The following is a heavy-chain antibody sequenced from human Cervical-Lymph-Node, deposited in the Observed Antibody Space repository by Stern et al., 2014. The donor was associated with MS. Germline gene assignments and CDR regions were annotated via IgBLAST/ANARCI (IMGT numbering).Heavy chain of an antibody. Sequence: VQLVESGAEAKTPGASVKVSCKASGYTFAGYHVQWVRQAPGQGLEWMGWILPKTGDTNYAQKFQGRVSMTGDTSISTAYMELSGLTFDDTATYYCARDRDFSSWGDFDYWGQGTLVTVSP. CDR2: ILPKTGDT. D-gene: IGHD6-13*01. CDR1: GYTFAGYH. J-gene: IGHJ4*02. V-gene: IGHV1-2*02. CDR3: ARDRDFSSWGDFDY.